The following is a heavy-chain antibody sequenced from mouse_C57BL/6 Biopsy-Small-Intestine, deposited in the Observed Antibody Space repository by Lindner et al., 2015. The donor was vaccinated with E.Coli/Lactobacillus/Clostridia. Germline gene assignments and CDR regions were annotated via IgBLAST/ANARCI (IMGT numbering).Heavy chain of an antibody. CDR3: GREAYDGSSGYFDV. J-gene: IGHJ4*01. V-gene: IGHV14-3*01. CDR2: IVSANGNT. Sequence: VQLQESGAELVRPGASVKLSCTTSDFYIKDDFIHWVKQRPEQGLEWIGRIVSANGNTKYAPKFQDKATMTADTSSNTAYLQLSGLTSEDTAVYYCGREAYDGSSGYFDVWGQGTSVTVSS. CDR1: DFYIKDDF. D-gene: IGHD2-10*01.